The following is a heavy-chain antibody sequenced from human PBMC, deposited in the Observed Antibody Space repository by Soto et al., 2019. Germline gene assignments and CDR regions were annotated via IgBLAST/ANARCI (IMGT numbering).Heavy chain of an antibody. V-gene: IGHV4-34*01. CDR3: ARFPPTEEGDY. CDR1: GGSFSGYY. J-gene: IGHJ4*02. CDR2: INHSGST. Sequence: QVQLQQWGAGLLKPSETLSLTCAVYGGSFSGYYWSWIRQPPGKGLEWIGEINHSGSTNYNPSLKSRVTISVDTSKHQFSLKLSSVTAADTAVYYCARFPPTEEGDYWGQGTLVTVSS.